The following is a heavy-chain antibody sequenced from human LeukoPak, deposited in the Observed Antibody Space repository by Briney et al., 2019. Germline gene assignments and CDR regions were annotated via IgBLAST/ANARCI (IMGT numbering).Heavy chain of an antibody. J-gene: IGHJ6*03. CDR3: AKGSGSYSRYYCYYMDV. V-gene: IGHV3-48*03. D-gene: IGHD3-10*01. Sequence: GGSLRLSCAASGFTFSSFEMNWVRQARGKGLEWVSHISSRGTTIYDADSVKGRFTISRENAKNSLYLQMNSLRAADTAVYYCAKGSGSYSRYYCYYMDVWGKGTTVTVSS. CDR2: ISSRGTTI. CDR1: GFTFSSFE.